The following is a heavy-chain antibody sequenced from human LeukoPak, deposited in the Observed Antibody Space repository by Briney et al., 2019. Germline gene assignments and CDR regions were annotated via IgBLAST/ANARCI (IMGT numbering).Heavy chain of an antibody. CDR3: AREGIAAAGLYYYYGMDV. J-gene: IGHJ6*02. CDR2: ISAYSGNT. CDR1: GYTFTSYG. V-gene: IGHV1-18*01. D-gene: IGHD6-13*01. Sequence: EAPVKVSCKASGYTFTSYGISWVRQAPGQGLEWMGWISAYSGNTNYAQKLQGRVTMTTDTSTSTAYMELRSLRSDDTAVYYCAREGIAAAGLYYYYGMDVWGQGTTVTVSS.